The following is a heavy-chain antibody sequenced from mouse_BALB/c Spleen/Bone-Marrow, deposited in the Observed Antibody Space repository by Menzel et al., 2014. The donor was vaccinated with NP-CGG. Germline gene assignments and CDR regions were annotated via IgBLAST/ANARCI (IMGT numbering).Heavy chain of an antibody. D-gene: IGHD1-2*01. CDR1: GYTFNDYY. CDR3: ARDYGYVDAMNY. Sequence: QVQLQQSGPELVKPGASVEISCKASGYTFNDYYINWVKQKPGQGLEWIGWIYPGSGTTKYNENFKGKATLTVDTSSSTAYIQLSSLTSEDTAVYFCARDYGYVDAMNYWGQGTSVTVSS. J-gene: IGHJ4*01. V-gene: IGHV1-84*02. CDR2: IYPGSGTT.